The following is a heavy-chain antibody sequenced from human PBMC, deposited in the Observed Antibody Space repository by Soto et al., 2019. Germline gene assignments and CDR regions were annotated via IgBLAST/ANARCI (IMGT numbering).Heavy chain of an antibody. CDR1: GFTFSRHW. V-gene: IGHV3-74*01. CDR3: AKGVEAYRAPELDY. J-gene: IGHJ4*02. Sequence: GGSLRLSCAASGFTFSRHWMHWVRQAPGKGLVWVSRVNSDGSSTSYADSVKGRFTISRDNAENTLNLQMNSLRTEDTAVYFCAKGVEAYRAPELDYWGQGTLVTLSS. CDR2: VNSDGSST. D-gene: IGHD1-1*01.